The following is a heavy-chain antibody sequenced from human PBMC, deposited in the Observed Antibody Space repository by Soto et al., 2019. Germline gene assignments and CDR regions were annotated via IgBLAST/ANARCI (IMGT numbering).Heavy chain of an antibody. CDR3: ARDRRYYGSGSYTLNWFDP. CDR1: GYTFTSYG. D-gene: IGHD3-10*01. V-gene: IGHV1-18*01. J-gene: IGHJ5*02. CDR2: ISAYNGNT. Sequence: ASVKVSCKASGYTFTSYGISWVRQAPGQGLEWMGWISAYNGNTNYAQKLQGRVTMTTDTSTSTAYMELRSLRSDDTAVYYCARDRRYYGSGSYTLNWFDPWGQGTLVTVPS.